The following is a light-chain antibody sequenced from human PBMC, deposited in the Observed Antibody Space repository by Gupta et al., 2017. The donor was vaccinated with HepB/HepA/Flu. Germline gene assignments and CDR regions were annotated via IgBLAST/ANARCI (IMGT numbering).Light chain of an antibody. CDR2: DAS. V-gene: IGKV3-11*01. CDR3: QQRSNWCS. Sequence: EIVLTQSPATLSLSPGERATLSCRASQSVSSYLAWYQQKPGQAPRLLIYDASNRATGIPARFSGSGSGTDFTLTSSSLEPEDFAVYYWQQRSNWCSFGQGTKLEIK. J-gene: IGKJ2*04. CDR1: QSVSSY.